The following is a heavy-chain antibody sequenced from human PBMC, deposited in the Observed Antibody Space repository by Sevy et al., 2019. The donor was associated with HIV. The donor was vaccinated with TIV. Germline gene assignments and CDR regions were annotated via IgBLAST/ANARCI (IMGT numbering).Heavy chain of an antibody. J-gene: IGHJ3*02. V-gene: IGHV3-11*06. CDR3: ASGRLHLGELDAFDI. CDR2: ISSSSSYT. Sequence: GGSLRLSCAASGFTLSDYYMSWIRQAPGKGLEWVSYISSSSSYTNYADSVKGRFTISRDNAKNSLYLQMNSLRAEDTAVYYCASGRLHLGELDAFDIWGQGTMVTVSS. CDR1: GFTLSDYY. D-gene: IGHD3-16*01.